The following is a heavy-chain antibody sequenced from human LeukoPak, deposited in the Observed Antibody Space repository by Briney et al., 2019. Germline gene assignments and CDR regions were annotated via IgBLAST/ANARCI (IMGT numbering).Heavy chain of an antibody. J-gene: IGHJ6*02. CDR3: ARDSYCSTTNCYGMDV. CDR2: ISTSGSTI. CDR1: GFTFSNYE. V-gene: IGHV3-48*03. D-gene: IGHD2-2*01. Sequence: GGSLRLSCAASGFTFSNYEMNWVRQAPGKGLEWVSYISTSGSTIYYADSVKGRFTISRDNAKNSLYLQMNSLRAVDTAVYYCARDSYCSTTNCYGMDVWGQGTTVTVSS.